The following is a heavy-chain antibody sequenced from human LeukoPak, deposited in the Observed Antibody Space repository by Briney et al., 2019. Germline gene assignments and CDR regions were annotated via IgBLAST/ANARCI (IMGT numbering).Heavy chain of an antibody. CDR2: ISWNSGTL. Sequence: GGSLRLSCAASGFTFDDYAMHWVRQAPGKGLEWVSGISWNSGTLGYADSVKGRFTISRDNAKNSLYLQMNGLRAEDTALYYCAKDIGLRTRGEIDYWGQGTLVTVSS. CDR1: GFTFDDYA. CDR3: AKDIGLRTRGEIDY. D-gene: IGHD3-10*01. J-gene: IGHJ4*02. V-gene: IGHV3-9*01.